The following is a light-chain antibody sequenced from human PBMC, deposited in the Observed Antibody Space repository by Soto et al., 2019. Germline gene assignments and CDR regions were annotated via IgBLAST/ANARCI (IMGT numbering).Light chain of an antibody. Sequence: EIVMTQSPVTLSVSPRERATLSCRASQSINSDLAWYQHKPGQAPRLLIYGASTRATDIPARISGSGSGTDFTLTISSLKSEVFAVYYCQQYNKWPPQYTFGQGTKLEI. CDR2: GAS. J-gene: IGKJ2*01. CDR3: QQYNKWPPQYT. CDR1: QSINSD. V-gene: IGKV3-15*01.